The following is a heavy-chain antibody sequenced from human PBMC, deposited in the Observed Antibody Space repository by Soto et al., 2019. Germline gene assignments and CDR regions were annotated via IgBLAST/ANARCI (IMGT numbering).Heavy chain of an antibody. CDR2: IRNDIYDETT. CDR3: TRGRDGYNPYYFLY. D-gene: IGHD5-12*01. J-gene: IGHJ4*02. V-gene: IGHV3-49*04. CDR1: GFTFGYYG. Sequence: GGSLRLSCTASGFTFGYYGINWVRQVPGRGLEWLGFIRNDIYDETTEYAASVKGRIIISRDDSKSMAYLQMDSLKTEDTGVYYCTRGRDGYNPYYFLYWGQGALVTVSS.